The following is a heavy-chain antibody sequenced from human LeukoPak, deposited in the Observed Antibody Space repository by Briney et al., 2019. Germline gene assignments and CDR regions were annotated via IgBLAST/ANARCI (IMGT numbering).Heavy chain of an antibody. CDR2: ISSSGSTI. J-gene: IGHJ4*02. Sequence: PGGSLRLYCEASGFTFSSYEMNWVRQAPGKGLEWVSYISSSGSTIYYADSVKGRFTISRDNAKNSLYLQMNSLRAEDTAVYYCARRRYGSGDIDYWGQGTLVTVSS. CDR1: GFTFSSYE. V-gene: IGHV3-48*03. CDR3: ARRRYGSGDIDY. D-gene: IGHD3-10*01.